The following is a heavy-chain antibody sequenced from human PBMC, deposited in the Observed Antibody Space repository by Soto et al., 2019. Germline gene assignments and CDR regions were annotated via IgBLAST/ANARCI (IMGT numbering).Heavy chain of an antibody. D-gene: IGHD6-19*01. CDR1: GFTFSSNP. J-gene: IGHJ4*02. CDR3: AREVSGWYQYFDY. Sequence: QVQLVESGGGVVQPGGSLRLSCAASGFTFSSNPMHWAARPPGGGLEWVAFISYDGTNKHHADSVKGRFTISRDKSRSTLYLQMDSLRTEDTAVYYCAREVSGWYQYFDYWGQGTLVTVSS. CDR2: ISYDGTNK. V-gene: IGHV3-30-3*01.